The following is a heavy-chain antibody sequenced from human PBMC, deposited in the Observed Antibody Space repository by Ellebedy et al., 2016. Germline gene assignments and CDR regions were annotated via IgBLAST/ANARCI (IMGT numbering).Heavy chain of an antibody. D-gene: IGHD3-16*02. J-gene: IGHJ4*02. CDR1: GFTFNTYA. V-gene: IGHV3-23*01. CDR2: ISTTGDYT. Sequence: GESLKISXVASGFTFNTYAMSWVRQAPGKGLEWVSSISTTGDYTYYADSVKGRFTISRDNSNNTLYLQINSLRVEDMALYYCARDLATTFGGILVPGRGAVDYWGQGTLVTVSS. CDR3: ARDLATTFGGILVPGRGAVDY.